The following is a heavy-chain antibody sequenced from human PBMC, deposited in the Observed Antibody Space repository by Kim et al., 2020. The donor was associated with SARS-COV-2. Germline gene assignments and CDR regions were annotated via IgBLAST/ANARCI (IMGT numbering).Heavy chain of an antibody. D-gene: IGHD6-13*01. CDR2: IYYSGST. Sequence: SETLSLTCTVSGGSISSSSYYWGWIRQPPWKGLEWIGSIYYSGSTYYNPSLKSRVTISVDTSKNQFSLKLSSVTAADTAVYYCARIYSSSWFVWGFDYWGQGTLVTVSS. CDR3: ARIYSSSWFVWGFDY. V-gene: IGHV4-39*01. J-gene: IGHJ4*02. CDR1: GGSISSSSYY.